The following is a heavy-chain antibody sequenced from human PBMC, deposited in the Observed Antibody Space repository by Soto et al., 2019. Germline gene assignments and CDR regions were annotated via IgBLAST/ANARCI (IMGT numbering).Heavy chain of an antibody. Sequence: QVQLVESGGGVVQPGRSLRLSCAASGFTFSSYGMHWVRQAPGKGLEWVALISYDGSNKYYADSVQGRFTISRDNSKNTLYLQMNSLSTGDTAVYYCEKDLATIFGGDYWGQGTQVTVSP. V-gene: IGHV3-30*18. J-gene: IGHJ4*02. CDR3: EKDLATIFGGDY. CDR2: ISYDGSNK. CDR1: GFTFSSYG. D-gene: IGHD3-3*01.